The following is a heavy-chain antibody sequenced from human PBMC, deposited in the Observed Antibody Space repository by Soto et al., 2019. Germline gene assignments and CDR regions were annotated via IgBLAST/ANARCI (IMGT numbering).Heavy chain of an antibody. CDR2: INTYNGNT. D-gene: IGHD3-10*01. CDR3: AAHGSGSF. CDR1: GYIFTSYE. J-gene: IGHJ4*02. Sequence: QVQLVQSGAEVKKPGDSVKVSCKASGYIFTSYELGWVRQAPGQGLAWMGWINTYNGNTNFAQKFQGRVTMTTDTSTSQVYMELRSLRADDTAVYYCAAHGSGSFWGQGTLVTVSS. V-gene: IGHV1-18*01.